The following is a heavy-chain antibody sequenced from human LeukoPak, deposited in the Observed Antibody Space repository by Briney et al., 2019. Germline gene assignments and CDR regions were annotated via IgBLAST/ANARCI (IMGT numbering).Heavy chain of an antibody. J-gene: IGHJ4*02. CDR1: GGSISSSSYY. D-gene: IGHD1-1*01. Sequence: SETLSLTCTVSGGSISSSSYYWGWIRQPPGKGLEWIGYIYYSGSTNYNPSLKSRVTISVDTSKNQFSLKLSSVTAADTAVYYCARQGTIVEPFDYWGQGTLVTVSS. CDR2: IYYSGST. V-gene: IGHV4-61*05. CDR3: ARQGTIVEPFDY.